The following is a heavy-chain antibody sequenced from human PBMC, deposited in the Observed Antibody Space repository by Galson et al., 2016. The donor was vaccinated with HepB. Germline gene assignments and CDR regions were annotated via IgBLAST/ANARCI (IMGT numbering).Heavy chain of an antibody. J-gene: IGHJ4*02. V-gene: IGHV3-15*01. D-gene: IGHD1-26*01. CDR2: IKSTTDGGTT. Sequence: WVRQAPGKGLEWVGRIKSTTDGGTTDYAAPVKGRFTISRDDSKNTLYLQMNSLKTEDTAVYYCTTARSYYNFDYWGQGTLVTVSS. CDR3: TTARSYYNFDY.